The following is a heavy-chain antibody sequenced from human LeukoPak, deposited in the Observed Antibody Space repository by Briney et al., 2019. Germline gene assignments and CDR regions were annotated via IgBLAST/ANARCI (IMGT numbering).Heavy chain of an antibody. J-gene: IGHJ6*02. CDR1: GYTFTGYY. CDR3: AAAKAGLHYYYYGMDV. Sequence: EASVKVSCKASGYTFTGYYMHWVRQARGQRLEWIGWIVVGSGNTNYAQKFQERVTITRDMSTSTAYMELSSLRSEDTAVYYCAAAKAGLHYYYYGMDVWGQGTTVTVSS. D-gene: IGHD4-17*01. V-gene: IGHV1-58*02. CDR2: IVVGSGNT.